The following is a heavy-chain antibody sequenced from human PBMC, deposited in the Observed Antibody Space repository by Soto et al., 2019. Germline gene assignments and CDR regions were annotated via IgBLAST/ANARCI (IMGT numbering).Heavy chain of an antibody. Sequence: SATLSPTGSGSGGCIRMSRYSWGGVRLPQEKGLEWIGSIYYSGSTYYNPSLKSRVTISVDTSKNKFSLKLSSVTAADTAVYYFSSRYSSSWYEEFFGPPGYWGQGTLVTVS. V-gene: IGHV4-39*01. CDR1: GGCIRMSRYS. J-gene: IGHJ4*02. CDR3: SSRYSSSWYEEFFGPPGY. CDR2: IYYSGST. D-gene: IGHD6-13*01.